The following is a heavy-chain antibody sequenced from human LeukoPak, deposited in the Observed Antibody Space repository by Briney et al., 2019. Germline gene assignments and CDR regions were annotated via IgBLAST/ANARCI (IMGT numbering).Heavy chain of an antibody. CDR1: GFTVSSNS. Sequence: GGSLRLSCTVSGFTVSSNSMSWVRQAPGKGLEWVSFIYSDNTHYSDSVKGRFTISRDNSKNTLYLQMNSLRAEDTAVYYCAKAPIRSGELLGYYFDYWDQGTLVTVSS. V-gene: IGHV3-53*01. CDR3: AKAPIRSGELLGYYFDY. CDR2: IYSDNT. D-gene: IGHD3-10*01. J-gene: IGHJ4*02.